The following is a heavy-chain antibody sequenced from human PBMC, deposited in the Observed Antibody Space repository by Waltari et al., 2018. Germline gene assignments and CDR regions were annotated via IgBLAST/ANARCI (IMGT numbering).Heavy chain of an antibody. CDR1: GCSITTITYF. CDR3: ARGLGAIY. Sequence: QLQMEESGPGLVRPSETLSLTCAVSGCSITTITYFWGWIRLPPGKGLEWIGSFSYNGNTYYNPSLKRRVAISGDTSKNQISLLLSSVTAADTAVYYCARGLGAIYWGHGTLVTVSS. J-gene: IGHJ4*01. CDR2: FSYNGNT. D-gene: IGHD3-16*01. V-gene: IGHV4-39*07.